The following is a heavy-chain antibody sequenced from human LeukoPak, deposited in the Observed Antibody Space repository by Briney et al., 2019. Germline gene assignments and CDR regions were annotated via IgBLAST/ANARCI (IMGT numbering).Heavy chain of an antibody. CDR2: IYYSRST. Sequence: SEALSLTCTVSGGSISSYYWSWIRQPPGKGLEWIGYIYYSRSTNYNPSLKSRVTISVDTSKNQFSLKLSSVTAADTAVYSCARRSRSGWYHWYFDLWGRGTLVTVSS. J-gene: IGHJ2*01. CDR3: ARRSRSGWYHWYFDL. CDR1: GGSISSYY. V-gene: IGHV4-59*08. D-gene: IGHD6-19*01.